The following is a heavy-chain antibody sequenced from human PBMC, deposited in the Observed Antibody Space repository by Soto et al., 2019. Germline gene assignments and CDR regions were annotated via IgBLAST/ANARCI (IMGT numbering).Heavy chain of an antibody. J-gene: IGHJ6*02. CDR1: GFTVSNNY. CDR3: ARDQHYYNSGDSTDV. V-gene: IGHV3-53*01. CDR2: IYPGGGT. Sequence: EVQLVESGGGLIQPGGSLRLSCAASGFTVSNNYMSWVRQAPGKGLEWVSFIYPGGGTYYADSVKGRFTISRDNSKNTLNLQMNSLRAEHTAVYYCARDQHYYNSGDSTDVWGQGTTVTVSS. D-gene: IGHD3-10*01.